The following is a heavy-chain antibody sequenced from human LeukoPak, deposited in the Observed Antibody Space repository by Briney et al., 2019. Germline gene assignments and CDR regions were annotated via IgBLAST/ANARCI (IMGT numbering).Heavy chain of an antibody. CDR2: ISSGSTYI. Sequence: GGSLRLSCAASGFSFSSYSMNWVRQAPGKGLEWVSSISSGSTYIYYADSVKGRFTISRDNAENSLYLQVSTLRAEDTAVYYCAREISSSTSFGYWGQGTLVTVSS. D-gene: IGHD2-2*01. CDR3: AREISSSTSFGY. J-gene: IGHJ4*02. CDR1: GFSFSSYS. V-gene: IGHV3-21*01.